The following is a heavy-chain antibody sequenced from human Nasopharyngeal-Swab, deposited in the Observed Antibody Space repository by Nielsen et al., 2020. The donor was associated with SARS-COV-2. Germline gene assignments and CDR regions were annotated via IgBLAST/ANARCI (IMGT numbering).Heavy chain of an antibody. CDR2: INSEGSNT. V-gene: IGHV3-74*01. CDR1: GFTFSDYW. CDR3: ARMDFIASRDY. Sequence: GGSLRLSCAASGFTFSDYWMHWVRQAPGKGLMWVSRINSEGSNTAYADSVRGRFTISRDNSKNMVNLQLNSLRAEDTAVYYCARMDFIASRDYWGQGTLVTVSS. J-gene: IGHJ4*02. D-gene: IGHD6-13*01.